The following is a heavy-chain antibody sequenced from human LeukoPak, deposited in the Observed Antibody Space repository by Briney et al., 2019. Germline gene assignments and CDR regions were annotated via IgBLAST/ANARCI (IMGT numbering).Heavy chain of an antibody. V-gene: IGHV3-20*04. CDR3: ARERPPYCSGSSCRYFDY. D-gene: IGHD2-2*01. CDR1: GFTFEEYG. Sequence: PGGSLRLSCVGSGFTFEEYGMSGVRQTPGKGLEWVAGIRWSGITTGYADSVKGRFTISRDNAENSVDLQMNSLRPEDTGIYYCARERPPYCSGSSCRYFDYWGQGTLVTVSS. J-gene: IGHJ4*02. CDR2: IRWSGITT.